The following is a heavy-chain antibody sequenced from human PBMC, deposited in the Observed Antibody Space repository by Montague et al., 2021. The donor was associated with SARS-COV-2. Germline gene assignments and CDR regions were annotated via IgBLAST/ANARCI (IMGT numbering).Heavy chain of an antibody. V-gene: IGHV4-39*01. Sequence: LSLTCTVSGGSISSSSYYWGWIRQPPGKGLEWIGSIYYSGSTXXNPXXXSRVTISVDTSKNQLSLKLSSVTAADTAVYYCARHYYGSGSYYLGEFDYWGQGTLVTVSS. CDR3: ARHYYGSGSYYLGEFDY. J-gene: IGHJ4*02. D-gene: IGHD3-10*01. CDR1: GGSISSSSYY. CDR2: IYYSGST.